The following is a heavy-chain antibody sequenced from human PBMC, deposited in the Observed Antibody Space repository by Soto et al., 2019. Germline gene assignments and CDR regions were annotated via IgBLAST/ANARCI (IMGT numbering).Heavy chain of an antibody. CDR3: AREVGLLNWFDP. CDR2: MWFDGRHQ. Sequence: GGSLRLSCAASGFIFSDYGMHWVRQVPGKGLEWVAVMWFDGRHQYYTDSVKGRFTISRDNAKNSLYLQMNSLRAEDTAVYYCAREVGLLNWFDPWGQGTLVTVSS. J-gene: IGHJ5*02. CDR1: GFIFSDYG. V-gene: IGHV3-33*01. D-gene: IGHD1-26*01.